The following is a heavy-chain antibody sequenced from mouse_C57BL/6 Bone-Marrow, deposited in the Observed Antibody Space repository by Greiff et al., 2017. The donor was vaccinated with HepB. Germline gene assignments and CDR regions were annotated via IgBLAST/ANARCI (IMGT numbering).Heavy chain of an antibody. Sequence: QVQLQQPGAELVKPGASVKMSCKASGYTFTSYWITWVKQRPGQGLEWIGDIYPGSGSTNYNEKFKSKATLTVDTSSSTAYMQLSSLTSEDSAVYYCARNSNLTRAWFAYWGQGTLVTVSA. V-gene: IGHV1-55*01. CDR1: GYTFTSYW. J-gene: IGHJ3*01. CDR3: ARNSNLTRAWFAY. CDR2: IYPGSGST. D-gene: IGHD2-5*01.